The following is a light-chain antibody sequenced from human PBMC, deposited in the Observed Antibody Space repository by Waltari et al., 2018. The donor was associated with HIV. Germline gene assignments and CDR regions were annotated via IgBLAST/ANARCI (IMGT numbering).Light chain of an antibody. V-gene: IGLV1-40*01. Sequence: QSVLTQPPSVSGAPGQRVTLSCTGSSSNIGAGYDVLWYQQLPGTAPKLLIYGNSNRPSGVPDRFSGSKSGTSASLAITGLQAEDEADYYCQSYDSSLSGYVFGTGTKVTVL. CDR3: QSYDSSLSGYV. CDR2: GNS. CDR1: SSNIGAGYD. J-gene: IGLJ1*01.